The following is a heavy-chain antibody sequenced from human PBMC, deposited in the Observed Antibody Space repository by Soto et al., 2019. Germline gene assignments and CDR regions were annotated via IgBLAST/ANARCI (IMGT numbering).Heavy chain of an antibody. V-gene: IGHV3-23*01. CDR2: ISGGGNDR. D-gene: IGHD2-2*01. CDR1: GFPFSSYA. J-gene: IGHJ3*02. Sequence: VQLLESGGSTVQPGGSLTLSCAASGFPFSSYAMSWVRQTPEKGLEWVAGISGGGNDRYYADFVQGRFTFSRDNAKSTLYLQMNSLRAEDTAVYYCARAQYLADDVFDIWGRGTVVTVSS. CDR3: ARAQYLADDVFDI.